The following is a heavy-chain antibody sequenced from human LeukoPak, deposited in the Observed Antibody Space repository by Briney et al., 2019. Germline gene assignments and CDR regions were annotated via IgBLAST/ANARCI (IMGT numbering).Heavy chain of an antibody. J-gene: IGHJ5*02. V-gene: IGHV1-8*02. CDR2: INPNSGNA. D-gene: IGHD4-17*01. CDR1: GYTFTGYY. Sequence: ASVKVSCKASGYTFTGYYMHWVRQAPGQGLEWMGWINPNSGNAEYAQKFQGRLTMTRNTSITAAYMELSSLSSDDTAVYYCTRGNTVLDPWGQGTLVTVSS. CDR3: TRGNTVLDP.